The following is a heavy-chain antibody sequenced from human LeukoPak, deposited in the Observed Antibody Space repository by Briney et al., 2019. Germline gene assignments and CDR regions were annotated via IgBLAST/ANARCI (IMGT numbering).Heavy chain of an antibody. Sequence: GGSLRLSCVVSGITFSSYSMNWVRQAPGKGLEWVSSISSSSYIYYADSVKGRFTISGDNAKNSLYLQMNSLRAEDTAVYYCARGDYAFDYWGQGTLVSVSS. CDR1: GITFSSYS. J-gene: IGHJ4*02. V-gene: IGHV3-21*01. CDR2: ISSSSYI. CDR3: ARGDYAFDY. D-gene: IGHD4-17*01.